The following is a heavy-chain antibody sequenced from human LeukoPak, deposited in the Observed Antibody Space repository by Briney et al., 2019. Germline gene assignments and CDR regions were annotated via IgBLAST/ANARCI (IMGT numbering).Heavy chain of an antibody. Sequence: SETLSLTCTVSGASISSYYWGWIRQPPGKGLEWIGYIYNSGSTKYNPSLKSRVTISVDTSKNQFSLKLNPVTVADTAVYYCARRIASAGTPIDYWGQGTLVTVSS. J-gene: IGHJ4*02. CDR2: IYNSGST. V-gene: IGHV4-4*09. D-gene: IGHD6-13*01. CDR3: ARRIASAGTPIDY. CDR1: GASISSYY.